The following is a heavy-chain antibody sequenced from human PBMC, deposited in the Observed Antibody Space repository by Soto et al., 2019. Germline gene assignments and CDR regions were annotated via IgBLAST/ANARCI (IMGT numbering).Heavy chain of an antibody. V-gene: IGHV3-23*01. Sequence: ESGGGLVQPGGSLRLSCAASGFTFSSYAMSWVRQAPGKGLEWVSAISGSGGSTYYADSVKGRFTISRDNSKNTLYLQMNSLRAEDTAVYYCAKARSSSIAVAGLIDYWGQGTLVTVSS. CDR3: AKARSSSIAVAGLIDY. CDR1: GFTFSSYA. D-gene: IGHD6-19*01. CDR2: ISGSGGST. J-gene: IGHJ4*02.